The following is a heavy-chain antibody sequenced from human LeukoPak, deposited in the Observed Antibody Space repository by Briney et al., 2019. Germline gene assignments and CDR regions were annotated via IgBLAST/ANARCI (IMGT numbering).Heavy chain of an antibody. J-gene: IGHJ4*02. D-gene: IGHD3-22*01. V-gene: IGHV3-30*03. Sequence: PGGSLRLSCAASEFIFSNFGMHWVRQAPGKGLEWVAVISYDGSNKYYADSVKGRFTISRDNSKNTLYLQMNSLRAEDTAVYYCARNPGYYDSSGYSPHFDYWGQGTLVTVSS. CDR3: ARNPGYYDSSGYSPHFDY. CDR1: EFIFSNFG. CDR2: ISYDGSNK.